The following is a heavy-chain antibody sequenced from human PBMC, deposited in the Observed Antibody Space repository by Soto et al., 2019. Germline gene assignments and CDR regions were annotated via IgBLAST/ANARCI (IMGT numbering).Heavy chain of an antibody. CDR3: AEGRYSSGWAGYYGMDV. V-gene: IGHV1-69*13. D-gene: IGHD6-19*01. CDR2: ITPIFGTA. Sequence: GASVKVSCKASGGTFSSYAISWVRQAPGQGLEWMGGITPIFGTANYAQKFQGRVTITADESTSTAYMELSSLRSEDTAVYYCAEGRYSSGWAGYYGMDVWGQGTTVTVSS. CDR1: GGTFSSYA. J-gene: IGHJ6*02.